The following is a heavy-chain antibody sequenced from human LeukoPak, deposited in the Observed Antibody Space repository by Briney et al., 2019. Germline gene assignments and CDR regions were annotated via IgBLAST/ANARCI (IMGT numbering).Heavy chain of an antibody. CDR1: GFIFGSYA. D-gene: IGHD1-1*01. Sequence: GGSLRLSCAASGFIFGSYAMSWVRQAPGKGLEWVANMDPTGSQKRYVDSVRGRFTISKDNPGASLYLDMHSLRAEDTAIYYCAIWTSGNYWGQGTLVTVSS. CDR2: MDPTGSQK. J-gene: IGHJ4*02. V-gene: IGHV3-7*01. CDR3: AIWTSGNY.